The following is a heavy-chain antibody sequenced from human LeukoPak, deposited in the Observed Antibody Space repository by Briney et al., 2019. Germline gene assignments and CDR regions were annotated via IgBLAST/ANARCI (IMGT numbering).Heavy chain of an antibody. Sequence: GGSLRLSCAASGFTFSSYSMNWVRQAPGKGLEWVSYISRSSSTIYYADSVKGRFTASRDNAKNSLYLQMNSLRAEDTAVYYCARAFPSGYDPPYFDYWGQGTLVTVSS. V-gene: IGHV3-48*01. CDR3: ARAFPSGYDPPYFDY. D-gene: IGHD5-12*01. CDR1: GFTFSSYS. CDR2: ISRSSSTI. J-gene: IGHJ4*02.